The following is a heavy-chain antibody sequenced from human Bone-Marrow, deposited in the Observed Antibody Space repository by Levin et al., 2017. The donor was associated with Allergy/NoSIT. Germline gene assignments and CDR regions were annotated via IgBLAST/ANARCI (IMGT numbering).Heavy chain of an antibody. Sequence: GGSLRLSCAASGFTFSSYDMHWVRQATGKGLEWVSAIGTAGDTYYPGSVKGRFTISRENAKNSLYLQMNSLRAGDTAVYYCAREEGFRYYGSGSYYKRFGYYYYGMDVWGQGTTVTVSS. CDR2: IGTAGDT. CDR3: AREEGFRYYGSGSYYKRFGYYYYGMDV. CDR1: GFTFSSYD. D-gene: IGHD3-10*01. V-gene: IGHV3-13*01. J-gene: IGHJ6*02.